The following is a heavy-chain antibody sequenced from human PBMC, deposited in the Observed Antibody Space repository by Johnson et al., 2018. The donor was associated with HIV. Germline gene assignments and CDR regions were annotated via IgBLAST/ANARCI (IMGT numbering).Heavy chain of an antibody. CDR1: FSSYA. Sequence: FSSYAMHWVRQAPGKGLEWVANIKQDGSEKYYVDSVKGRFTISRENAKNSLYLQMNSLRAGDTAVYYCARAYYDSRGYYPHAFHVWGQGTVVTVSS. D-gene: IGHD3-22*01. J-gene: IGHJ3*01. V-gene: IGHV3-7*04. CDR3: ARAYYDSRGYYPHAFHV. CDR2: IKQDGSEK.